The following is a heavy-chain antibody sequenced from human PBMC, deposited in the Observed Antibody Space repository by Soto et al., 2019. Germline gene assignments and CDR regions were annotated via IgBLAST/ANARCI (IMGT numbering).Heavy chain of an antibody. CDR1: GFTFSSYS. V-gene: IGHV3-21*01. Sequence: EVQLVESGGGLVKPGGSLRLSCAASGFTFSSYSMNWVRQAPGKGLEWVSSISSSSSYIYYADSVKGRFTISRDNAKNSLYRQMNSLRAGDTADCATTLDVWGQGTTVTVSS. CDR3: TLDV. CDR2: ISSSSSYI. J-gene: IGHJ6*02.